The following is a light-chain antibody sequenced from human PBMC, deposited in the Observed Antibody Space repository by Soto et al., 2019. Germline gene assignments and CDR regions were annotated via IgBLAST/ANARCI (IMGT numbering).Light chain of an antibody. CDR1: QGISSW. CDR2: AAS. CDR3: QQLNSFPLT. V-gene: IGKV1D-12*01. J-gene: IGKJ5*01. Sequence: IQMTQYTSSVSASVGDRVTITCRASQGISSWLAWYQRKPGRAPKLLIYAASRLQAGVPLRFSGSGSGTDFTLTISDLQPEDFATYYCQQLNSFPLTFGQGTRLEI.